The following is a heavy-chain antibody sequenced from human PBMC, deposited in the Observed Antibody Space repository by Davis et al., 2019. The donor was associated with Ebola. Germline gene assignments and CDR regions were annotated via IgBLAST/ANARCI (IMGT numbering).Heavy chain of an antibody. J-gene: IGHJ5*02. V-gene: IGHV3-30*04. Sequence: GESLKISCAASGFTFSSYAMHWVRQAPGKGLEWVAVISYDGSNKYYADSVKGRFTISRDNAKNPLYLQMNSLRAEDTAVYYCARDETTVITGWFDPWGQGTLVTVSS. CDR1: GFTFSSYA. CDR2: ISYDGSNK. D-gene: IGHD4-23*01. CDR3: ARDETTVITGWFDP.